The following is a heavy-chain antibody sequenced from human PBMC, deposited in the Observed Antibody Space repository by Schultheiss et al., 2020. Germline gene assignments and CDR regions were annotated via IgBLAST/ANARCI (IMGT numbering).Heavy chain of an antibody. J-gene: IGHJ4*02. V-gene: IGHV4-61*02. Sequence: SETLSLTCTVSGGSISSGSYYWSWIRQPAGKGLEWIGRIYTSGSTNYNPSLKSRVTISVDTSKNQFSLKLSSVTAADTAVYYCASSSYYGDHSPLRYWGQGTLVTVSS. CDR1: GGSISSGSYY. CDR3: ASSSYYGDHSPLRY. D-gene: IGHD4-17*01. CDR2: IYTSGST.